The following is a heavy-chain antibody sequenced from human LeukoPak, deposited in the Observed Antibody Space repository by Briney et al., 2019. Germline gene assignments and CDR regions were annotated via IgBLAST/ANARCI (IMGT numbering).Heavy chain of an antibody. CDR3: AKPHHGLLCSSTSCYGDYYYGMDV. Sequence: PGGSLRLSCAASGFTFSSYAMSWLRQAPGKGLEWVSAISGSGGSTYYADSVKGRFTISRDNSKNTLYLKMNSLRAEDTAVYYCAKPHHGLLCSSTSCYGDYYYGMDVWGQGTTVTVSS. V-gene: IGHV3-23*01. D-gene: IGHD2-2*01. CDR1: GFTFSSYA. J-gene: IGHJ6*02. CDR2: ISGSGGST.